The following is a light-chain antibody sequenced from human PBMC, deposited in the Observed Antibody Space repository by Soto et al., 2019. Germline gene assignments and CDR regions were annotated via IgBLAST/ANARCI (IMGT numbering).Light chain of an antibody. V-gene: IGKV3-15*01. CDR1: QSVRSK. J-gene: IGKJ5*01. CDR3: QQYNNWPPIT. Sequence: ETVMTQSPDTLSVSPGETVTLSCRASQSVRSKLAWYQQKPGQAPRLFIYGASTRATGIPARFSGSGSGTEFTLTISSLQSEDFAIYYCQQYNNWPPITFGQGTRLEIK. CDR2: GAS.